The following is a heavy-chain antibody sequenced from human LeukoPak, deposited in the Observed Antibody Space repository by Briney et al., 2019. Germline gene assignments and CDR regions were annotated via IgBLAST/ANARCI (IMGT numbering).Heavy chain of an antibody. D-gene: IGHD4-17*01. V-gene: IGHV3-7*01. CDR2: INQDGSEI. CDR1: GFTFSNYW. J-gene: IGHJ6*03. Sequence: GGSLRLSCAASGFTFSNYWMSWVRQAPGKGLEWVANINQDGSEIYYVDSVKGRFTISRDNAKNSLYLQINSLRAEDTAVYYCARYGTYYYYYYMDVWGKGTTVTVSS. CDR3: ARYGTYYYYYYMDV.